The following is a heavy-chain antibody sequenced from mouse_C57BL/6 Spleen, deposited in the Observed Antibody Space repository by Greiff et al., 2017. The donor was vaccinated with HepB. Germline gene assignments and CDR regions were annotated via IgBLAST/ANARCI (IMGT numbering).Heavy chain of an antibody. Sequence: VMLVESGPGLVQPSQSLSITCTVSGFSLTSYGVHWVRQSPGKGLEWLGVIWSGGSTDYNAAFISRLSISKDNSKSQVFFKMNSLQADDTAIYYCASSYDYDGYFDYWGQGTTLTVSS. CDR1: GFSLTSYG. D-gene: IGHD2-4*01. J-gene: IGHJ2*01. CDR2: IWSGGST. V-gene: IGHV2-2*01. CDR3: ASSYDYDGYFDY.